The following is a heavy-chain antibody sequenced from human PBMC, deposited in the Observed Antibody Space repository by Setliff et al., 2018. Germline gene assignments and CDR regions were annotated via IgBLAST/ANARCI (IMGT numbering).Heavy chain of an antibody. Sequence: TLSLTCTVSGGSISSSSHYWGWIRQPPGKGLEWIGSIYYTGSTYYNPSLKSRVTMSVDTSKRQFSLKPGSATAADTAVYYCARDMGQPYYFESWGLGTLVTVSS. J-gene: IGHJ4*02. D-gene: IGHD1-1*01. CDR2: IYYTGST. CDR3: ARDMGQPYYFES. V-gene: IGHV4-39*07. CDR1: GGSISSSSHY.